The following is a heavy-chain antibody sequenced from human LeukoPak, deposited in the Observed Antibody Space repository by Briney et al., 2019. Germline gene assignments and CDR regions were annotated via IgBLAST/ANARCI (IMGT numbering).Heavy chain of an antibody. CDR3: AKDSIERNGVYDAFDV. CDR2: IGGGGVDR. Sequence: GGSLRLPCVASGFTFSEFAMNWVRQVPGKGPEWVSHIGGGGVDRGYEESVKGRFTVSRDNSRNSLYLQMNSLRGEDTAIYYCAKDSIERNGVYDAFDVWGQGTKVTVAS. J-gene: IGHJ3*01. D-gene: IGHD2-8*01. V-gene: IGHV3-23*01. CDR1: GFTFSEFA.